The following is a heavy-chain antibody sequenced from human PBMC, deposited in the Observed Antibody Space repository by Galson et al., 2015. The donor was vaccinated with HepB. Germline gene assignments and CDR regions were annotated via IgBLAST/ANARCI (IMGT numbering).Heavy chain of an antibody. CDR3: ARGTYSSGWSPPGGLHYYYYGMDV. J-gene: IGHJ6*02. V-gene: IGHV1-46*01. D-gene: IGHD6-19*01. CDR1: GYTFTSYY. CDR2: INPSGGST. Sequence: SVKVSCKASGYTFTSYYMHWVRQAPGQGLEWMGIINPSGGSTSYAQKFQGRVTMTRDTSTSTVYMELSSLRSEDTAVYYCARGTYSSGWSPPGGLHYYYYGMDVWGQGTTVTVSS.